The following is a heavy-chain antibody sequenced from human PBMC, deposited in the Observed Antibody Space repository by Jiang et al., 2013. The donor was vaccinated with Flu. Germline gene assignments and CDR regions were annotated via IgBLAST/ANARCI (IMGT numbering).Heavy chain of an antibody. Sequence: SGAEVKKPGASVKVSCKASGYTFTSYDINWVRQATGQGLEWMGWMNPNSGNTGYAQKFQGRVTMTRNTSISTAYMELRSLRSDDTAVYYCARLQEVSDDSSGYPESNDAFDIWGQGTMVTVSS. D-gene: IGHD3-22*01. CDR2: MNPNSGNT. V-gene: IGHV1-8*01. CDR3: ARLQEVSDDSSGYPESNDAFDI. CDR1: GYTFTSYD. J-gene: IGHJ3*02.